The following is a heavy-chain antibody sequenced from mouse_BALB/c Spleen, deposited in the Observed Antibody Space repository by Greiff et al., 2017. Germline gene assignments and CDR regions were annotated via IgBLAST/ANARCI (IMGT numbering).Heavy chain of an antibody. CDR2: INPSTGYT. V-gene: IGHV1-7*01. J-gene: IGHJ4*01. Sequence: QVQLKESGAELAKPGASVKMSCKASGYTFTSYWMHWVKQRPGQGLEWIGYINPSTGYTEYNQKFKDKATLTADKSSSTAYMQLSSLTSEDSAVYYCARPYGNYEDYAMDYWGQGTSVTVSS. D-gene: IGHD2-1*01. CDR3: ARPYGNYEDYAMDY. CDR1: GYTFTSYW.